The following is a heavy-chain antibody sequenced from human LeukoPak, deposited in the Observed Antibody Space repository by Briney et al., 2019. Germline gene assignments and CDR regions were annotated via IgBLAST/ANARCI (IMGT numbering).Heavy chain of an antibody. D-gene: IGHD6-13*01. CDR2: IIPIFGTP. J-gene: IGHJ5*02. CDR1: GGTFSSYA. CDR3: ARTDIAAAGNWFDP. V-gene: IGHV1-69*13. Sequence: SVKVSCKASGGTFSSYAISWVRQAPGQGLEWMGGIIPIFGTPNYAQKFQGRVTITADESTSTAYMELSSLRSEDTAVYYCARTDIAAAGNWFDPWGQGNLVTVSS.